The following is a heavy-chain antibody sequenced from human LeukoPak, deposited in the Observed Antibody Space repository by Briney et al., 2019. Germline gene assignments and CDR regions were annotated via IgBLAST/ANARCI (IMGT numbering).Heavy chain of an antibody. D-gene: IGHD3-22*01. V-gene: IGHV3-23*01. CDR1: GFTFSSYA. CDR3: ARDRNYYDSSGYYLSY. J-gene: IGHJ4*02. CDR2: ISGSGGST. Sequence: GGSLRLSCAASGFTFSSYAMSWVRQAPGKGLEWVSAISGSGGSTYYADSVKGRFTISRDNSKNTLYLQMNSLRAEDTAVYYCARDRNYYDSSGYYLSYWGQGTLVTVSS.